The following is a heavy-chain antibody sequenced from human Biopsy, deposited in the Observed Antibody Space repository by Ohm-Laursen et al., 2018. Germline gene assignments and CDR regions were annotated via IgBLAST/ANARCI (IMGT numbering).Heavy chain of an antibody. CDR3: ARDRDRRGWFDP. V-gene: IGHV4-59*11. D-gene: IGHD1-14*01. CDR1: YGSISGHF. Sequence: PGTLSLTCAVTYGSISGHFWSWIRQAPGKGLEWIGYVYYNGNTNYNPSLKSRATMSVDTSKNKFSLRVSSVTAADTAVYYCARDRDRRGWFDPWGQGTLVTVSS. CDR2: VYYNGNT. J-gene: IGHJ5*02.